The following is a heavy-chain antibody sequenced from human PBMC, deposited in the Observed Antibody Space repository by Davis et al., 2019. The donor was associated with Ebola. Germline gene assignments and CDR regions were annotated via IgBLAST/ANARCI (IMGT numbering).Heavy chain of an antibody. V-gene: IGHV4-59*01. CDR1: GGSISSYY. CDR2: IYYSGST. D-gene: IGHD3-3*01. J-gene: IGHJ6*02. Sequence: PSETLSLTCTVSGGSISSYYWSWIRQPPGKGLEWIGYIYYSGSTNYNPFLKSRVTISVDTSKNQFSLKLSSVTAADTAVYYCARDPIPPGTIFGVVTTPLPDVWGQGTTVTVSS. CDR3: ARDPIPPGTIFGVVTTPLPDV.